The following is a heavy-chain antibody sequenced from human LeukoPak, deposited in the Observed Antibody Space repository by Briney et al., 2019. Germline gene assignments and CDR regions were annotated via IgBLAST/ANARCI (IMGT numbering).Heavy chain of an antibody. CDR1: GFTFSSDS. V-gene: IGHV3-48*01. CDR3: ASTGPPPYISGWSSATVYYFEA. J-gene: IGHJ5*02. D-gene: IGHD6-19*01. Sequence: GGSLRLSCAASGFTFSSDSMNWVRQAPGKGPEWVSYISSSYITYYADSVKGRFTISRDNAKNSLYLQMNSLRADDTAVYHCASTGPPPYISGWSSATVYYFEAWGQGTLVTVSS. CDR2: ISSSYIT.